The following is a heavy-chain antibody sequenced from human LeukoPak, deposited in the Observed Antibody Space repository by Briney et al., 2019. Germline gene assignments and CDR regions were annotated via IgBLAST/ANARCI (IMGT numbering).Heavy chain of an antibody. Sequence: SQTLSLTCAISGDSVSSNSAAWNWIRQSPSRGLEWLGRTYYRSKWYNDYAVSVKSRITINPDTSKNQFSLQLNSVTPEDTAVYYCARGYYDILTGYYLHFLRAFDIWGQGTMVTVSS. CDR1: GDSVSSNSAA. CDR3: ARGYYDILTGYYLHFLRAFDI. CDR2: TYYRSKWYN. D-gene: IGHD3-9*01. J-gene: IGHJ3*02. V-gene: IGHV6-1*01.